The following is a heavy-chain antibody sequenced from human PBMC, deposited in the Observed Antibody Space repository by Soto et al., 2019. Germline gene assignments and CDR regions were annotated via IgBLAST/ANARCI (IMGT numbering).Heavy chain of an antibody. V-gene: IGHV4-61*01. CDR2: IYYSGST. Sequence: LSLTCTVSGGSVSSGSYYWSWIRQPPGKGLEWIGYIYYSGSTNYNPSLKSRVTISVDTSKNQFSLKLSSVTAADTAVYYCARGRTAARPAGGVYYYGMDVWGQGTTVTVSS. J-gene: IGHJ6*02. CDR3: ARGRTAARPAGGVYYYGMDV. D-gene: IGHD6-6*01. CDR1: GGSVSSGSYY.